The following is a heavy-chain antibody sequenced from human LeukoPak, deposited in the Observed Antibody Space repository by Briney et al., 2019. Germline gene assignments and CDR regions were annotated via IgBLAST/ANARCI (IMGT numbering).Heavy chain of an antibody. CDR3: ARGGTLQPHDAFDI. D-gene: IGHD1-1*01. CDR2: IKDSGGST. CDR1: GFTFTSYT. V-gene: IGHV3-23*01. J-gene: IGHJ3*02. Sequence: GGSLRLSCAASGFTFTSYTMNWVRQAPGKGLEWVSAIKDSGGSTYYADSVKGRFIISRDNSKNMLYLQMNSLRAEDTAVYYCARGGTLQPHDAFDIWGQGTMVTVSS.